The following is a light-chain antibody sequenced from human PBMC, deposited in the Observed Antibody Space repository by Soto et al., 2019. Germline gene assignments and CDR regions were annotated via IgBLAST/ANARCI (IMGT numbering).Light chain of an antibody. J-gene: IGKJ4*01. V-gene: IGKV1-5*03. Sequence: DIQMTQSPSTLSASVGDRVTITCRASQSISGSLAWYQQKPGTVPKLLIYKASGLESGVPSRFSGSGSGTEFTLTISGLQPDDFATYYCQQYSGYPLTFGGGTKVEIK. CDR2: KAS. CDR3: QQYSGYPLT. CDR1: QSISGS.